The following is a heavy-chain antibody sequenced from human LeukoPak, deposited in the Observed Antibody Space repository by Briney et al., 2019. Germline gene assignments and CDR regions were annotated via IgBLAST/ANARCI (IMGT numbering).Heavy chain of an antibody. D-gene: IGHD1-26*01. CDR2: ISSSSSTI. CDR1: GFMFSGYW. V-gene: IGHV3-48*01. J-gene: IGHJ3*02. CDR3: ARGLRAKGGAFDI. Sequence: GGSLRLSCAASGFMFSGYWMNWVRQAPGEGLEWVSYISSSSSTIYYADSVKGRFTISRDNAKNSLYLQMNSLRAEDTAVYYCARGLRAKGGAFDIWGQGTMVTVSS.